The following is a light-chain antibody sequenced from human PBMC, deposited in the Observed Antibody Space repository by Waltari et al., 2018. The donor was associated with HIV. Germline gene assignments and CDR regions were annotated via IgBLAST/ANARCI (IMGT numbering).Light chain of an antibody. V-gene: IGLV2-14*01. Sequence: QSALTQPASVSGSPGQSTTIPCTGPRALRDYNSISWYQHHPGKAPKVIIYEVNNRPSGVSSRFSGSISGNTASLTISGLQAEDEADYFCTSYISSASPEFGGGTKVTVL. J-gene: IGLJ3*02. CDR2: EVN. CDR3: TSYISSASPE. CDR1: RALRDYNS.